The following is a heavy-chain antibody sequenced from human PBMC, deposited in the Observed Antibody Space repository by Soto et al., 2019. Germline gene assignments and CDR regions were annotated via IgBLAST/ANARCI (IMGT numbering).Heavy chain of an antibody. V-gene: IGHV3-7*03. J-gene: IGHJ3*02. CDR1: GFTFSSYW. CDR2: IKQDGSEK. D-gene: IGHD6-13*01. Sequence: EVQLVESGGGLVQPGGSLRLSCAASGFTFSSYWMSWVRQAPGKGLEWVANIKQDGSEKYYVDSVKGRFTISRDNAKNSLYLQMDSLRAEDTAVYYCARDRGIAAAYDAFDIWGQGTMVTVSS. CDR3: ARDRGIAAAYDAFDI.